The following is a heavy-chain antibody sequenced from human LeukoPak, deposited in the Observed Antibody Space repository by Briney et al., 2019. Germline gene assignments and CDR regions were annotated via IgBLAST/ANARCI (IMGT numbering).Heavy chain of an antibody. D-gene: IGHD6-19*01. CDR1: GGTFSSYA. CDR2: ISAYDGNT. J-gene: IGHJ4*02. CDR3: AFQWGQYSSGPASV. V-gene: IGHV1-18*01. Sequence: ASVKVSCKASGGTFSSYAISWVRQAPGQGLEWMGWISAYDGNTNYAQKLQGRVTMTTDTSTSTAYMELRSLRSDDTAVYYCAFQWGQYSSGPASVWGQGTLVTVSS.